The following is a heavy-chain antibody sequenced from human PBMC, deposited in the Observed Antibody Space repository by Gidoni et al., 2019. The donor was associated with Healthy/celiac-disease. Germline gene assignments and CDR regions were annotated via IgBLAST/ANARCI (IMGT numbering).Heavy chain of an antibody. J-gene: IGHJ3*02. V-gene: IGHV4-38-2*01. D-gene: IGHD3-3*01. CDR2: IYHSGST. Sequence: QVQLQESGPGLVKPSETLSLTCAVSGYSISSGYYWGWIRQPPGKGLEWIGSIYHSGSTYYNPSLKSRVTISVDTSKNQFSLKLSSVTAADTAVYYCARTYYDFWSGYPLDAFDIWGQGTMVTVSS. CDR3: ARTYYDFWSGYPLDAFDI. CDR1: GYSISSGYY.